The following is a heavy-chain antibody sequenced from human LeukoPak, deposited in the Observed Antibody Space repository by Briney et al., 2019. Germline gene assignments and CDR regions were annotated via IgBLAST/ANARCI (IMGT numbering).Heavy chain of an antibody. CDR2: ISSSSIYI. V-gene: IGHV3-21*01. CDR1: GFTFSSYS. Sequence: GGSLRLSCAASGFTFSSYSMNWVRQAPGKGLEWVSSISSSSIYIYYADSVKGRFTISRDNAKNSLSLQMNSLRAEDTAVYYCARAPYYYYDSGSGTRVTGNPDYWGQGTLVTVSS. J-gene: IGHJ4*02. CDR3: ARAPYYYYDSGSGTRVTGNPDY. D-gene: IGHD3-10*01.